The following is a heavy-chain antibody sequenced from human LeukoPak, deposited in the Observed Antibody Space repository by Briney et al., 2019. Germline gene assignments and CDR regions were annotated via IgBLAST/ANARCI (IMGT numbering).Heavy chain of an antibody. D-gene: IGHD2-2*01. CDR1: GASVSDGRYY. Sequence: SETLSLTCNVSGASVSDGRYYWTWIRQHPGKGLEWIGYKYYSGSAKYNPSLKSRLTISIDTSKNQFSLHLSSVTAADTATYYCATPYCSSISCLDVFNMWGQGTRVTVSS. CDR3: ATPYCSSISCLDVFNM. J-gene: IGHJ3*02. V-gene: IGHV4-31*03. CDR2: KYYSGSA.